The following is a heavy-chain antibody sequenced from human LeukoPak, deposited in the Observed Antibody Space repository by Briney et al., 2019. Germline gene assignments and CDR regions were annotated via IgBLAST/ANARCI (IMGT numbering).Heavy chain of an antibody. V-gene: IGHV3-11*01. CDR1: GFTFSGYY. Sequence: PGGSLRLSCAVSGFTFSGYYMSWIRQAPGKGLEWVSYISSSGSTIYYADSVKGRFTISRDNAKNSLYLQMNSLRAEDMALYYCAKDNGVSFAMVDGMDVWGKGTTVTVSS. J-gene: IGHJ6*04. CDR3: AKDNGVSFAMVDGMDV. CDR2: ISSSGSTI. D-gene: IGHD4/OR15-4a*01.